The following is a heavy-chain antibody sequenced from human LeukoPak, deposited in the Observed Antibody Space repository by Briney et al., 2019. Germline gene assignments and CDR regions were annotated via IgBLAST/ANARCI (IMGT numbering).Heavy chain of an antibody. D-gene: IGHD1-1*01. Sequence: GGSLRLSCAASGFTFSDYYMSGIRQAPGKGLEWVSYISSSGSTIYYADSVKGRFTISRDNAKNSLYLQMNSLRAEDTAVYYCARDLEGNWNENYFDYWGQGTLVTVSS. CDR3: ARDLEGNWNENYFDY. J-gene: IGHJ4*02. V-gene: IGHV3-11*04. CDR2: ISSSGSTI. CDR1: GFTFSDYY.